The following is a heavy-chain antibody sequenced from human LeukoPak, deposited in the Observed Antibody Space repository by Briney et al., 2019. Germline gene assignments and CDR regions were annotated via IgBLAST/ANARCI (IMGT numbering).Heavy chain of an antibody. CDR1: GYTFTSYH. D-gene: IGHD5-18*01. CDR3: ARDRKGYSYGNDAFDI. CDR2: INPSGGST. J-gene: IGHJ3*02. V-gene: IGHV1-46*01. Sequence: GASVKVSCKASGYTFTSYHLHWVRQAPGQGLEWMGIINPSGGSTSYAQKFQGRVTMTRDTSTSTVYMELSSLRSEDTAVYYCARDRKGYSYGNDAFDIWGQGTMVTVSS.